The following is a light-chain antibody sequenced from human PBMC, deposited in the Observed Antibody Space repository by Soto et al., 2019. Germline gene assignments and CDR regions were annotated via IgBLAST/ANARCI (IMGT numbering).Light chain of an antibody. V-gene: IGKV3-20*01. Sequence: EIVLTQSPGTLSLSPGERATLSCRASQTVSSNYLAWYQQKPGQAPRLLIYGASSRATGIPDRFSGSGSGTEFTLTISRLEPEDFAVYYCQQYGSSQSFGQGTKVEIK. J-gene: IGKJ1*01. CDR3: QQYGSSQS. CDR2: GAS. CDR1: QTVSSNY.